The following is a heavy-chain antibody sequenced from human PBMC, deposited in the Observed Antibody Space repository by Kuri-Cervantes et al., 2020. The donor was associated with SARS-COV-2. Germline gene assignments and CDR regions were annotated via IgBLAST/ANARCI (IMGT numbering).Heavy chain of an antibody. Sequence: GESLKISCAASGFIFIDYHMTWIRQAPGKGLQWISYISSGGIRIYYPDALEGRFTISRDNAKNSLYLQMNSLRAEDTAVYYCARRSSHGRGVDFDIWGQGTMVTVSS. D-gene: IGHD2-15*01. J-gene: IGHJ3*02. CDR1: GFIFIDYH. CDR2: ISSGGIRI. V-gene: IGHV3-11*04. CDR3: ARRSSHGRGVDFDI.